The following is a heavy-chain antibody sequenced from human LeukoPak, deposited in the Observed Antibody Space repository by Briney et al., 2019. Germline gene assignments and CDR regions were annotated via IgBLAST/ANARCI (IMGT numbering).Heavy chain of an antibody. J-gene: IGHJ4*02. CDR1: GYTFTGYY. CDR2: INPNSGGT. D-gene: IGHD2-2*01. Sequence: ASVKVSCKASGYTFTGYYMHWVRQAPGQGLEWMGWINPNSGGTNYAQKFQGRVTMTRDTSISTAYMELSRLRSDDTAVYYCARHYCSSTSCYYYFDYWGQGTLVTVSS. V-gene: IGHV1-2*02. CDR3: ARHYCSSTSCYYYFDY.